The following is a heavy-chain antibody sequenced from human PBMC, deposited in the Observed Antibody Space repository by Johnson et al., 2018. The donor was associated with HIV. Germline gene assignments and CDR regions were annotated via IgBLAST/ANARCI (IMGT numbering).Heavy chain of an antibody. CDR1: GFTFSDYY. V-gene: IGHV3-66*01. D-gene: IGHD4-23*01. Sequence: VQLVESGGGVVQPGRSLRLSCAASGFTFSDYYMSWIRQAPGKVLEWVSVFFSGGTTYYADSVHGRFTISIDNSKNTLFLQMNSLRADDTAVYYCAREDYGGKLGAFDIWGQGTMVTVSS. CDR2: FFSGGTT. CDR3: AREDYGGKLGAFDI. J-gene: IGHJ3*02.